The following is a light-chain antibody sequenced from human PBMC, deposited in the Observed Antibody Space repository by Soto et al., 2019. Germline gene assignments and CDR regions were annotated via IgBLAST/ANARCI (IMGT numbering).Light chain of an antibody. J-gene: IGLJ2*01. CDR2: EVS. CDR3: QSYDSSLSGHVV. V-gene: IGLV2-14*01. Sequence: QSALTQPASVSGSPGQSITISCTGTSSDVGGYNYVSWYQQHPGKAPKLMIFEVSNRPSGVPARFSASKSGTSASLTITGLQTEDEADYYCQSYDSSLSGHVVFGGGTKLTVL. CDR1: SSDVGGYNY.